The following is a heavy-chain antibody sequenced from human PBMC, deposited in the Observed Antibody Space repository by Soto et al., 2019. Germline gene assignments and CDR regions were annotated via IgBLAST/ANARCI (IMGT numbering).Heavy chain of an antibody. D-gene: IGHD3-9*01. V-gene: IGHV3-23*01. CDR1: GFTFSSYA. CDR2: ISGSGGST. CDR3: AKKHFDILTGYYGAFDY. Sequence: EVQLLESGGGLVQPGGSLRLSCAASGFTFSSYAMSWVRQAPGKGLEWVSAISGSGGSTYYADSVKGRFTISRDNSKNTLYLQMNSLRAEDTAVYYCAKKHFDILTGYYGAFDYWGQGTLVTVSS. J-gene: IGHJ4*02.